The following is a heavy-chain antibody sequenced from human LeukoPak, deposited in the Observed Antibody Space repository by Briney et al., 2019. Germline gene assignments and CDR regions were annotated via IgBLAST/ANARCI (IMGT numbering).Heavy chain of an antibody. V-gene: IGHV3-33*08. D-gene: IGHD1-1*01. Sequence: GGSLRLSCAASGFNVSTNYMSWVRQAPGKGLEWVGVIWYDGSNKYYADSVKGRFTISRDNSKNTLYLQASSLRADDTAVYYCARDMGTTRLDLWGQGTLVTVSS. J-gene: IGHJ5*02. CDR1: GFNVSTNY. CDR2: IWYDGSNK. CDR3: ARDMGTTRLDL.